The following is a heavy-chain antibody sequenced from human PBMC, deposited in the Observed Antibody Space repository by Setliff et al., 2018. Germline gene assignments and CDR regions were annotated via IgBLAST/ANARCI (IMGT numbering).Heavy chain of an antibody. CDR1: GFSLSTSLVG. J-gene: IGHJ4*02. Sequence: ESGPTLVNPTPTLTLTCTFSGFSLSTSLVGVGWIRQPPGKALEWLALIYWNDEKRYSPSLKSRLTITKDTSKNQVVRKMTNMDPVDTATYYCAHLAGGCNSPRHDYLGQGTLVTVSS. CDR2: IYWNDEK. D-gene: IGHD2-15*01. V-gene: IGHV2-5*01. CDR3: AHLAGGCNSPRHDY.